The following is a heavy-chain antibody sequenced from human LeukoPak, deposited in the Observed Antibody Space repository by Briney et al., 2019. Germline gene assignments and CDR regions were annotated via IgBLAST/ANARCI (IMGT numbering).Heavy chain of an antibody. CDR1: GYTFTSCG. J-gene: IGHJ5*02. Sequence: GASVKVSCKASGYTFTSCGISWVRQAPGQGLEWMGWISAYNGNTNYAQKLQGRVTMTTDTSTSTAYMELRSLRSDDTAVYYCARESVYYDILTGYYPNGRWFDPWGQGTLVTVSS. D-gene: IGHD3-9*01. CDR2: ISAYNGNT. V-gene: IGHV1-18*01. CDR3: ARESVYYDILTGYYPNGRWFDP.